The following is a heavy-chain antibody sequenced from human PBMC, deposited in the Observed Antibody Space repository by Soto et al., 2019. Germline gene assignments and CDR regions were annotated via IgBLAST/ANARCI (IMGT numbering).Heavy chain of an antibody. V-gene: IGHV4-31*03. J-gene: IGHJ4*02. CDR2: IYYSGST. Sequence: QVQLQESGPGLVKPSQTLSLTCTVSGGSISSGGYYWSWIRQHPGKGLEWIGYIYYSGSTYYNPSLKRRVTISVSTSKNQFSLKLSSVTAADTAVYYCVGGSRGGGLFDYWGQGTLITVSS. CDR1: GGSISSGGYY. CDR3: VGGSRGGGLFDY.